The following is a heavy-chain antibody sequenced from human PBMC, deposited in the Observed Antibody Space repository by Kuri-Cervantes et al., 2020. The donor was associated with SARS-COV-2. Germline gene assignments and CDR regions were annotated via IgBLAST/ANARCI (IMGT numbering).Heavy chain of an antibody. J-gene: IGHJ4*02. V-gene: IGHV5-51*01. CDR3: ARRGSATTFLDY. CDR1: GYTFTTHW. Sequence: GESLKISCKVSGYTFTTHWIGWLRQMPGKGLEWMGIIYPSDSDTRYSPSFQGQAIISVDRSINTAYLQWSSLKPSDTAIYYCARRGSATTFLDYWGQGTQVTVSS. CDR2: IYPSDSDT. D-gene: IGHD2-15*01.